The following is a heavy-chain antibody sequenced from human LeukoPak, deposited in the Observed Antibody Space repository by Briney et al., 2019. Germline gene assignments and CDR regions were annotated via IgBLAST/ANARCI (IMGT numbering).Heavy chain of an antibody. CDR2: INTDGSGT. CDR3: ARVGGSSDFDY. D-gene: IGHD1-26*01. Sequence: GGSLRLSCAASGFTFGSYYMHWVRQAPGTGVVWVSRINTDGSGTSYADSVKSRFTISRDNAKNTLYLQMSSLRAEDTAVYYCARVGGSSDFDYWGPGTLVTVSS. J-gene: IGHJ4*02. CDR1: GFTFGSYY. V-gene: IGHV3-74*01.